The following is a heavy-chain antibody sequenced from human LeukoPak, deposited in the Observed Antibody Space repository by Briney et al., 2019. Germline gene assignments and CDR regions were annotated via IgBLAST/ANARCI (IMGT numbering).Heavy chain of an antibody. Sequence: GGSLRLSCAASGFTFSSYAMHWVRQAPGKGLEWVAVISYDGSNKYYADSVKGRFTISRDNSKNTLYLQMNSLRAEDTAVYYCAKDYYDSSGYYFDYWGQGTLVTVSS. CDR1: GFTFSSYA. V-gene: IGHV3-30-3*01. CDR2: ISYDGSNK. D-gene: IGHD3-22*01. J-gene: IGHJ4*02. CDR3: AKDYYDSSGYYFDY.